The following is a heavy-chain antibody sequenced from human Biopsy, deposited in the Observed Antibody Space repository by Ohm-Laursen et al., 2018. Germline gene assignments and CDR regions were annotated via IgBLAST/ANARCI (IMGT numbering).Heavy chain of an antibody. D-gene: IGHD5-18*01. Sequence: ASVRVSCKASGYTFTCHDINWVRQATGQGLEWMGWMSPNTGNTVYAQRFQDRVTMTSDTSTGTASMELTRHTSDDTAVYFYARWKTALGRGLDSWGQGTLVAASS. CDR3: ARWKTALGRGLDS. V-gene: IGHV1-8*01. CDR1: GYTFTCHD. CDR2: MSPNTGNT. J-gene: IGHJ4*02.